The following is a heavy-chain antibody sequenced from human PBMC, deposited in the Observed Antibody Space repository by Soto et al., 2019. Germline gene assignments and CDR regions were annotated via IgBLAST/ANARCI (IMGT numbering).Heavy chain of an antibody. CDR2: ISGSGGST. CDR1: GFTFSSYA. D-gene: IGHD6-19*01. Sequence: EVQLLESGGGLVQPGGSLRLSCAASGFTFSSYAISWVRQAPGKGLEWVSAISGSGGSTYYADSVKGRFTISRDNSKNTLYLQMNSLRAEDTAVYYCAKSWKHSSGWYGNWFAPWGQGTLVTVSS. J-gene: IGHJ5*02. V-gene: IGHV3-23*01. CDR3: AKSWKHSSGWYGNWFAP.